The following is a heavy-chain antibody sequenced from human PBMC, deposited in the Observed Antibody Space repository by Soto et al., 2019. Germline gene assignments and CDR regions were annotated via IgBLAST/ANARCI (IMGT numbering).Heavy chain of an antibody. D-gene: IGHD6-13*01. CDR3: ARVYAAALDFDY. Sequence: GSLRLSCAASGFTFSSYSMNWVRQAPGKGLEWVSSISSSSSYIYYADSVKGRFTISRDNAKNSLYLQMNSLRAEDTAVYYCARVYAAALDFDYWGQGTRVTVAS. CDR1: GFTFSSYS. J-gene: IGHJ4*02. CDR2: ISSSSSYI. V-gene: IGHV3-21*01.